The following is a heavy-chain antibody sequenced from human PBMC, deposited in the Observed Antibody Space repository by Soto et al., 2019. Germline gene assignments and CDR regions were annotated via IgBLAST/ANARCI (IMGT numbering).Heavy chain of an antibody. J-gene: IGHJ6*02. Sequence: GGSLRLSCAASGVTFSSYAMKWVRQAPGKGLEWVSLIGESGTPTYYADSVKGRFTISRDNSGNTLFLEMYSLRAEDTAVYYCARYIPGVRYYGMDVWGHGTTVTAP. CDR3: ARYIPGVRYYGMDV. V-gene: IGHV3-23*01. D-gene: IGHD2-2*01. CDR2: IGESGTPT. CDR1: GVTFSSYA.